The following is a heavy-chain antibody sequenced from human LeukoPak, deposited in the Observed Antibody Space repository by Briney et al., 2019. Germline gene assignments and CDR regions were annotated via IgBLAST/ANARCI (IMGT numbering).Heavy chain of an antibody. CDR3: ARVSRRCCSSTSCYTLQY. Sequence: PGGSLRLSCAASGFTFSSYGMHWVRQAPGKGLEWVAVIWYDGSNKYYADSVKGRFTISRDNSKNTLYLQMNSLRAEDTAVYYCARVSRRCCSSTSCYTLQYWGQGTLVTVSS. CDR2: IWYDGSNK. V-gene: IGHV3-33*01. CDR1: GFTFSSYG. D-gene: IGHD2-2*02. J-gene: IGHJ4*02.